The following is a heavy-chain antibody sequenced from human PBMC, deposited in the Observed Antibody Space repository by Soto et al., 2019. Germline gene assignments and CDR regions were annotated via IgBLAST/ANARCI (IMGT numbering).Heavy chain of an antibody. CDR3: ARDSVTPPFWFDP. CDR1: GGTFSSYT. V-gene: IGHV1-69*08. D-gene: IGHD4-17*01. Sequence: QVQLVQSGAEVKKPGSSVKVSCKASGGTFSSYTISWVRQAPGQGHEWMGRIIPILGIANYAQKFQGRVTITADKSTSTAYMELSSLRSEDTAVYYCARDSVTPPFWFDPWGQGTLVTVSS. CDR2: IIPILGIA. J-gene: IGHJ5*02.